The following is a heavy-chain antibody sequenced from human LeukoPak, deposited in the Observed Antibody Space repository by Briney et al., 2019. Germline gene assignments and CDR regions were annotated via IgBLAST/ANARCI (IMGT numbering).Heavy chain of an antibody. CDR1: GYTFTSYD. D-gene: IGHD3-10*01. CDR2: MNPNSGNT. Sequence: ASVKVSCKASGYTFTSYDINWVRQATGQGLEWMGWMNPNSGNTGYAQKFQGRVTMTRNTSISTAYMELSSLRSEDTAVYYCARGGRYGSGSGGPLGYWGQGTLVTVSS. V-gene: IGHV1-8*01. CDR3: ARGGRYGSGSGGPLGY. J-gene: IGHJ4*02.